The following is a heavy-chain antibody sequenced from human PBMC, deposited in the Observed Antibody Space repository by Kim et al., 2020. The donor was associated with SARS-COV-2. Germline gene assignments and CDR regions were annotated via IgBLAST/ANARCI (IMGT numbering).Heavy chain of an antibody. V-gene: IGHV5-51*01. J-gene: IGHJ6*02. CDR1: GYSFTSYW. Sequence: GESLKISCKGSGYSFTSYWIGWVRQMPGKGLEWMGIIYPGDSDTRYSPSFQGQVTISADKSISTAYLQWSSLKASDTAMYYCARLDALLVDIRQYGMDVWGQGTTVTVSS. CDR3: ARLDALLVDIRQYGMDV. CDR2: IYPGDSDT. D-gene: IGHD3-10*01.